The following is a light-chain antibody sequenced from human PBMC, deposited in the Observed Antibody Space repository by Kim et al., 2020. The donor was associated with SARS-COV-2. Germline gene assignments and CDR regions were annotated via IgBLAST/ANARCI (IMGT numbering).Light chain of an antibody. CDR1: SSDVGGYNY. CDR2: ELD. V-gene: IGLV2-8*01. CDR3: SSYAGSNNVL. J-gene: IGLJ2*01. Sequence: GQSVPISCTGTSSDVGGYNYVSWYQQHPGKAPKLMIYELDKRPSGVPDRFSGSKSGNTASLTVSGLQAEDEADYYCSSYAGSNNVLFGGGTQLTVL.